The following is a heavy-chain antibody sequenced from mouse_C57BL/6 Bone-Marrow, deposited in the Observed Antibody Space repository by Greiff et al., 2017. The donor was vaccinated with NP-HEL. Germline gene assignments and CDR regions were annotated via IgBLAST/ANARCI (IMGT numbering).Heavy chain of an antibody. V-gene: IGHV5-2*01. J-gene: IGHJ3*01. CDR2: INSDGGST. CDR1: EYEFPSHD. D-gene: IGHD1-1*02. CDR3: ALWGWRFAY. Sequence: EVKLMESGGGLVQPGESLKLSCESNEYEFPSHDMSWVRKTPEKRLELVAAINSDGGSTYYPDTMERRFVISRDNTKMTLYLQMSSLRSEDTSLYYCALWGWRFAYWGQGTLVTVSA.